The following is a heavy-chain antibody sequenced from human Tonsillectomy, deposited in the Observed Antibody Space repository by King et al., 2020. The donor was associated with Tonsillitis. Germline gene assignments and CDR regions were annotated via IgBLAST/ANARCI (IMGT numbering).Heavy chain of an antibody. CDR3: ARERITMIVVVNDAFDI. J-gene: IGHJ3*02. CDR1: GFTFSDYY. Sequence: VQLVQSGGGLVKPGGSLRLSCAASGFTFSDYYMSWIRQAPGKGLEWGSYISSSGSTIYYASSVKVRFTISRDNAKNSLYLQMNSLRAEDTAVYYCARERITMIVVVNDAFDIWGQGTMVTVSS. CDR2: ISSSGSTI. D-gene: IGHD3-22*01. V-gene: IGHV3-11*01.